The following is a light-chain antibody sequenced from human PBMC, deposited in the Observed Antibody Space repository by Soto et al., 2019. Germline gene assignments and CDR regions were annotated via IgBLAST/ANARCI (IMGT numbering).Light chain of an antibody. V-gene: IGKV3-15*01. J-gene: IGKJ1*01. CDR2: GAS. CDR1: QSVSSN. Sequence: EIVMTQSPATLSVSPGERATLSCRASQSVSSNLAWYQQKPGQAPRLLIYGASTRATGIPARFSGSGSGAEFTLTISCLQAEDLAVYYCQQYNNWATFGQGSK. CDR3: QQYNNWAT.